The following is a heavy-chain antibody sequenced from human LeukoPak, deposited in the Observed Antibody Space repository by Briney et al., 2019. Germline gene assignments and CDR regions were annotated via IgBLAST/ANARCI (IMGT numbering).Heavy chain of an antibody. D-gene: IGHD6-6*01. Sequence: PGGSLRLSCAASGFTFSSYWMSWVRQAPGKGLEWVANIKQDGSEKYYVDSVKGRFTISRDNAKNSLYLQMNSLRAEDTAVYYCATIAARGLVDAFDIWGQGTMVTVSS. J-gene: IGHJ3*02. V-gene: IGHV3-7*01. CDR2: IKQDGSEK. CDR1: GFTFSSYW. CDR3: ATIAARGLVDAFDI.